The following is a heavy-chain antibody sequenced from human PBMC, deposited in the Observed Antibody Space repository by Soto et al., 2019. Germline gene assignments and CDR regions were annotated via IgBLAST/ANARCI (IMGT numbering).Heavy chain of an antibody. CDR3: ARDKRDFRFVEWSYYFDY. D-gene: IGHD3-3*01. Sequence: QVQLVESGGGVVQPGRSLRLSCAASGFTFSSYAIHWVRQAPGKGLEWVAVISYDGSNKYYADSVKGRFTISRDNSKNTLYLQMNSLRAEDTAVYYCARDKRDFRFVEWSYYFDYWGRGTLVTVSS. CDR2: ISYDGSNK. J-gene: IGHJ4*02. CDR1: GFTFSSYA. V-gene: IGHV3-30-3*01.